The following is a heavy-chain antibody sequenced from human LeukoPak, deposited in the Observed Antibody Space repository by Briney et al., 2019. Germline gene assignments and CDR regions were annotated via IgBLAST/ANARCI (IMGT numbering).Heavy chain of an antibody. D-gene: IGHD3-3*01. Sequence: SETLSLTCTVSGGSISSYHWSWIRQPPGKGLECIGYIYSSGSTNYNPSLKSRVTISVDTSKNQFSLKLSSVTAADTAVYYCARGRSYFWSGYYDYWGQGTLVTVSS. CDR3: ARGRSYFWSGYYDY. CDR1: GGSISSYH. V-gene: IGHV4-59*01. J-gene: IGHJ4*02. CDR2: IYSSGST.